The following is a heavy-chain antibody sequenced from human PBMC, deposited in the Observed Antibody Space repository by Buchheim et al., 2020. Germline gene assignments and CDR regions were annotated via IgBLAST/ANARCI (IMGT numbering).Heavy chain of an antibody. D-gene: IGHD4-17*01. CDR2: VHHSEGT. J-gene: IGHJ4*02. CDR3: AALLDGPDSFPY. CDR1: GTFITTYF. Sequence: QVQLQESGPGLVKPSETLSLTCTVSGTFITTYFWSWIRQPPGKGLEWIGYVHHSEGTKYNPSLRSRVTMSLDTSESQFSLKLNSVTAGDTAVYYCAALLDGPDSFPYGGQGTL. V-gene: IGHV4-59*01.